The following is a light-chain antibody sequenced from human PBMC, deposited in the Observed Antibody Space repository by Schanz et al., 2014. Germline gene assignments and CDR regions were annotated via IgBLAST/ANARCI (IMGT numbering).Light chain of an antibody. J-gene: IGKJ1*01. V-gene: IGKV3-11*01. CDR1: QSVNGY. CDR2: DTS. CDR3: QQRFNWPWT. Sequence: EIVLTQSPATLSLSPGERATLSCRTSQSVNGYLAWYQQKPGQAPRLLIYDTSNRAAGIPARFSGSGSGTDFTLTISSLEPEDFAVYYCQQRFNWPWTFGQGTKVEIK.